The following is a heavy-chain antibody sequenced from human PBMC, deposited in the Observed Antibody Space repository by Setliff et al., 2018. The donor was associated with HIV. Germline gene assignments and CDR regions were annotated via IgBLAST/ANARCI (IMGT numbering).Heavy chain of an antibody. D-gene: IGHD3-16*01. CDR2: VYHSGKT. CDR3: AKHDFGGGSCFDP. Sequence: SETLSLTCTVSGQFISDGYYWGWIRQPPGKGLEWIGSVYHSGKTYYNPSLKSRVTMSADTSKNQISLMLRSMTAADTAVYYCAKHDFGGGSCFDPWGQGSLVTVPQ. J-gene: IGHJ5*02. CDR1: GQFISDGYY. V-gene: IGHV4-38-2*02.